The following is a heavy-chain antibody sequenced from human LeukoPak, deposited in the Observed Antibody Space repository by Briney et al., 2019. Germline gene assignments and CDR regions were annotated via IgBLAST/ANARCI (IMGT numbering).Heavy chain of an antibody. J-gene: IGHJ4*02. V-gene: IGHV1-24*01. CDR1: GYTLTELS. CDR3: ATADSSGYCYPLARPEPYYFDY. CDR2: FDPEDGET. Sequence: ASVKVSCKVSGYTLTELSMHWVRQAPGKGLEWMGGFDPEDGETIYAQKFQGRVTMTEDTSTDTAYMELSSLRSEDTAVYYCATADSSGYCYPLARPEPYYFDYWGQGTLVTVSS. D-gene: IGHD3-22*01.